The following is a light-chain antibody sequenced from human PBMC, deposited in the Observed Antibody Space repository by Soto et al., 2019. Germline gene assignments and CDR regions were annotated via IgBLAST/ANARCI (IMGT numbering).Light chain of an antibody. CDR3: VSWDDSLSGLV. CDR1: SANIGNNY. V-gene: IGLV1-47*02. J-gene: IGLJ1*01. Sequence: QSVLTQPPSASGTPGQRVTISCSGRSANIGNNYVCWYQHLPGTAPKLLIYSNNQRPSGVPDRFSGSKSGTSASLAISGRRSEDEADYYCVSWDDSLSGLVFGTGTKLTVL. CDR2: SNN.